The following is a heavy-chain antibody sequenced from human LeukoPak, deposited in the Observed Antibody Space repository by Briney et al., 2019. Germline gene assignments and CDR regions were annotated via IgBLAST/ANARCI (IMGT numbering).Heavy chain of an antibody. CDR2: VQKDGSYE. CDR3: ARDMYYYGSGSYFHAFDI. CDR1: GFSLRNFG. Sequence: GGSLRLSCAASGFSLRNFGMHWVRQAPGKGLEWVAFVQKDGSYEKYGDSVKGRFTISRDNSKNTLYLQMNSLRVEDTAVYYCARDMYYYGSGSYFHAFDIWGQGTMVTVSS. J-gene: IGHJ3*02. V-gene: IGHV3-30*02. D-gene: IGHD3-10*01.